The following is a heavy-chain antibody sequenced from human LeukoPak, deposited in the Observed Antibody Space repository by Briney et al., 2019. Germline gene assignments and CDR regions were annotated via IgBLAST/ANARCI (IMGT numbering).Heavy chain of an antibody. Sequence: ASVKVSCKASRYTFTGYYMHWVRQAPGQGLEWMGWINPNSGGTNYAQKFQGRVTMTRDTSISTAYMELSRLRSDDTAVYYCARDPVGAPSNWFDPWGQGTLVTVSS. CDR1: RYTFTGYY. V-gene: IGHV1-2*02. CDR3: ARDPVGAPSNWFDP. J-gene: IGHJ5*02. CDR2: INPNSGGT. D-gene: IGHD1-26*01.